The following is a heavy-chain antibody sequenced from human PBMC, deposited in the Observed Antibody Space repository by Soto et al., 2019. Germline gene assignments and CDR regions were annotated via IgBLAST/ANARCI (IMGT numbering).Heavy chain of an antibody. CDR1: GYAFTTYG. CDR3: ARGRYGDY. J-gene: IGHJ4*02. Sequence: QVHLVQSGAEVKKPGASVKVSCQASGYAFTTYGITWVRQAPGQGLEWMGWISAHNGNTNYAQKLQGRVTVTRDTSTSTAYMELRGPRSDDTAVYYCARGRYGDYWGQGALVSVSS. CDR2: ISAHNGNT. V-gene: IGHV1-18*01. D-gene: IGHD1-1*01.